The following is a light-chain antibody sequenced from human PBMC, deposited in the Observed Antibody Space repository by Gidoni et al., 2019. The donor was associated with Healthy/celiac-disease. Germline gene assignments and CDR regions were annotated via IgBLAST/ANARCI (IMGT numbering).Light chain of an antibody. CDR2: DAS. J-gene: IGKJ3*01. CDR3: QQYGVLSS. CDR1: QDISNY. V-gene: IGKV1-33*01. Sequence: DIQMTQSPSSLSASVGDRVTITCQASQDISNYLNWYQQKPGKAPKLLIYDASNLETGVPSRFSGSGSGTDFTSTISSLQPEDSATYYCQQYGVLSSFGPGTKVDIK.